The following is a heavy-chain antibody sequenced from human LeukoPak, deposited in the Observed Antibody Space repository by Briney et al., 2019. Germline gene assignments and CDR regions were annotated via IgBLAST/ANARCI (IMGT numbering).Heavy chain of an antibody. Sequence: SVKVSCKASGGTFSSYAISWVRQAPGQGLEWMGGIIPIFGTANHAQKFQGRVTITADKSTSTAYMELSSLRSEDTAVYYCARGPDTSNYYDSSGYYGVFDYWGQGTLVTVSS. V-gene: IGHV1-69*06. D-gene: IGHD3-22*01. J-gene: IGHJ4*02. CDR1: GGTFSSYA. CDR2: IIPIFGTA. CDR3: ARGPDTSNYYDSSGYYGVFDY.